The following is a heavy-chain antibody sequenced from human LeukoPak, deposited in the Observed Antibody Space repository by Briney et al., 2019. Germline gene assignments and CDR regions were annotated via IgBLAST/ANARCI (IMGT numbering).Heavy chain of an antibody. Sequence: ASVKVSCKASGYTFTGYYMHWVRQAPGQGLEWMGWINPNSGGTNYAQKFQGRVTMTRDTSISTAYMELSRLRSDDTAVYYCARMLSSSWYVYYYYYMDVWGKGTTVTISS. D-gene: IGHD6-13*01. CDR2: INPNSGGT. J-gene: IGHJ6*03. CDR3: ARMLSSSWYVYYYYYMDV. CDR1: GYTFTGYY. V-gene: IGHV1-2*02.